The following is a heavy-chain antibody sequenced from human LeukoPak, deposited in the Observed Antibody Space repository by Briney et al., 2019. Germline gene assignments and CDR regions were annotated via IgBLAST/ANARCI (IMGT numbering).Heavy chain of an antibody. CDR2: INYSGST. CDR3: ARAPLGFCSGGTCKRYFDY. J-gene: IGHJ4*02. V-gene: IGHV4-30-4*01. D-gene: IGHD2-15*01. Sequence: SETLSLTCTVSSGSISSGDYYWSWIHQPPGKGLEWIGYINYSGSTSYNPSFKSRATISVDTAKSQFSLKLSSVSAADTAVYYCARAPLGFCSGGTCKRYFDYWGQGTLVTVSS. CDR1: SGSISSGDYY.